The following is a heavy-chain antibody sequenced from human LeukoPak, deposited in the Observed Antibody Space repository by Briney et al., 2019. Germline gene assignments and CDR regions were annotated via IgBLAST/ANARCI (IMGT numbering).Heavy chain of an antibody. J-gene: IGHJ6*02. CDR3: ARRGYGDYQAEFYYYYGMDV. V-gene: IGHV1-69*13. Sequence: SVKVSCKASGGTFSSYAISWVRQAPGQGLEWMGGIIPIFGTANYAQKFQGRVTITADESTSTAYMELSSLRSEDTAVYYCARRGYGDYQAEFYYYYGMDVWGQGTTVTVSS. D-gene: IGHD4-17*01. CDR2: IIPIFGTA. CDR1: GGTFSSYA.